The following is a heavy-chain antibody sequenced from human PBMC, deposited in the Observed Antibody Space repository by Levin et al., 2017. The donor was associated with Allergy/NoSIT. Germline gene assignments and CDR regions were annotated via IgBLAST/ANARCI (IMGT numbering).Heavy chain of an antibody. CDR2: ISTDGSST. CDR3: VTDVDYRLHG. J-gene: IGHJ6*02. Sequence: GESLKISCDGSRVSFSDSWMHWVRQPPGKGLVWVSCISTDGSSTTYADFVKGRFTISRDNARNTLYLQMNSLGAEDTAVYYCVTDVDYRLHGWGQGTTVTVSS. V-gene: IGHV3-74*03. CDR1: RVSFSDSW. D-gene: IGHD2-21*01.